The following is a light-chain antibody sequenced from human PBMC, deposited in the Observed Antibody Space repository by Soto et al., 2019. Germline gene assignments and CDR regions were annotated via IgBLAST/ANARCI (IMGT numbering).Light chain of an antibody. CDR2: DVS. CDR1: SSDVGGYNY. CDR3: PSYTSRSNPGV. J-gene: IGLJ2*01. Sequence: QSALTQPASVSGSPGQSITISCTGTSSDVGGYNYVSWYQQHPGKAPKLMIYDVSSRPSGVSNRFSGSKSGNTASLTISGLQAEGEGDYYCPSYTSRSNPGVIGGGTKLTVL. V-gene: IGLV2-14*03.